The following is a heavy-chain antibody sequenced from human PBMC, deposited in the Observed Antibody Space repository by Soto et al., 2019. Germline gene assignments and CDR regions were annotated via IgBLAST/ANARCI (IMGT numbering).Heavy chain of an antibody. Sequence: ASVKLSCKASGYTFTSYGISWVRQAPGQGLEWMGWISAYNGNTNYAQKLQGRVTMTTDTSTSTAYMELRSLRSDDTAVYYCAIEKPSNYYYYRMDVWGQGNTVS. V-gene: IGHV1-18*01. J-gene: IGHJ6*02. CDR1: GYTFTSYG. CDR3: AIEKPSNYYYYRMDV. D-gene: IGHD3-3*02. CDR2: ISAYNGNT.